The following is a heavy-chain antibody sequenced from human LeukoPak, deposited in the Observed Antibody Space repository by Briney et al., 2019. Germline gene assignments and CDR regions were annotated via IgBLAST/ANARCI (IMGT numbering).Heavy chain of an antibody. J-gene: IGHJ6*03. D-gene: IGHD5-24*01. Sequence: GGSLRLSCAASGFTFSSYEMNWVRQAPGKGLEWVSYISSSGSTIYYADSVKGRFTISRDNAKNSLYLQMNSLRAEDTAVYYCVRDGYTFYYYYMDVWGKGTTVTISS. CDR2: ISSSGSTI. V-gene: IGHV3-48*03. CDR3: VRDGYTFYYYYMDV. CDR1: GFTFSSYE.